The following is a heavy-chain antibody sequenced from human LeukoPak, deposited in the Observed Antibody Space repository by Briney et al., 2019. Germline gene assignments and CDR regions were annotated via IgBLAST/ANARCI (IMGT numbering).Heavy chain of an antibody. CDR3: ARGSRGYSYG. D-gene: IGHD5-18*01. J-gene: IGHJ4*02. CDR1: GGPISSHY. Sequence: SETLSLTCFVSGGPISSHYWSWIRQSPGKGLEWIGYIYYTGNTDYNPSFKSRVTISIDTSKNQFSLKLSSVTAADTAVYYCARGSRGYSYGWGQGTLVTVSS. CDR2: IYYTGNT. V-gene: IGHV4-59*11.